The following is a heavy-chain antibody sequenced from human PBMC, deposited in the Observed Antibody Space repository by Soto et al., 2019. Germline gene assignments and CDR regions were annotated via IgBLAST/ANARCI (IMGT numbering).Heavy chain of an antibody. CDR2: ISAYNGNT. Sequence: ASVKVSCKASGYTFTSYGISWVRQAPGQGLERMGWISAYNGNTNYAQKLQGRVTMTTDTSTSTAYMELRSLRSDDTAVYYCARVAYYDCWSGYYIQEPDFDFWGQGTLVTVSS. CDR3: ARVAYYDCWSGYYIQEPDFDF. V-gene: IGHV1-18*01. CDR1: GYTFTSYG. D-gene: IGHD3-3*01. J-gene: IGHJ4*02.